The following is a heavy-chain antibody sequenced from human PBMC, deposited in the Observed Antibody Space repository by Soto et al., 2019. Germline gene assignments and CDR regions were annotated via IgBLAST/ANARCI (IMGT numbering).Heavy chain of an antibody. CDR1: GLTFSSYS. J-gene: IGHJ6*02. CDR3: ARGRGAAGTDSVQYYGMDG. D-gene: IGHD6-13*01. V-gene: IGHV3-21*01. Sequence: EVQLVESGGGLVKPGGSLRLSCAASGLTFSSYSMNWVRQAPGKGLEWVSSISSSSSYIYYADSVNGRFTISRDNAKNSLYLQMNSLRAEDTAVYYCARGRGAAGTDSVQYYGMDGWGQGTTVTVSS. CDR2: ISSSSSYI.